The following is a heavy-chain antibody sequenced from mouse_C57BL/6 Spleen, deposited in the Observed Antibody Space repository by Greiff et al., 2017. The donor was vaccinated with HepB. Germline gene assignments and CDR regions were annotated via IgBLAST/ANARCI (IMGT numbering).Heavy chain of an antibody. J-gene: IGHJ3*01. V-gene: IGHV15-2*01. Sequence: QVQLQQSGSELRSPGSSVKLSCKDFDSEVFPIAYMSWVRQKPGHGFEWIGGILPSIGRTIYGEKFEDKATLDADTLSNTAYLELNSLTSEDSAIYYCARGDYYGSSRFAYWGQGTLVTVSA. CDR1: DSEVFPIAY. D-gene: IGHD1-1*01. CDR2: ILPSIGRT. CDR3: ARGDYYGSSRFAY.